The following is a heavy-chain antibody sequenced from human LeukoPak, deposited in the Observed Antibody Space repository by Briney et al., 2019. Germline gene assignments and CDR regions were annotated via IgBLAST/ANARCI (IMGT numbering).Heavy chain of an antibody. CDR3: AHSYDTGGNYYSRFGY. V-gene: IGHV2-5*01. J-gene: IGHJ4*02. Sequence: SGPTLVNPTQTLTLTCTFSGFSLTTSGVGVGWIRQPPGKALEWLALIYWNDHKPYSPGLRSRLTVTKDTSKNQVVLTMTNMDPVDTATYYCAHSYDTGGNYYSRFGYWGQGTLVTVSS. CDR1: GFSLTTSGVG. D-gene: IGHD3-22*01. CDR2: IYWNDHK.